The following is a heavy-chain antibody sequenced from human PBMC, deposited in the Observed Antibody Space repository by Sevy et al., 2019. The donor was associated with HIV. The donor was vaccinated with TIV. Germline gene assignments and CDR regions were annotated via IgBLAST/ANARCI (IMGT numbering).Heavy chain of an antibody. CDR2: VKSDGTT. CDR3: AGGETTMITDLDY. Sequence: GGSLRLSCAASGLTLTTTGMSWVRQAPGKGLEWVAGVKSDGTTYYADSVRDRFTVSRDNSKNTLYLQLNSQRADDTAVFYCAGGETTMITDLDYWGQGTLVTVSS. CDR1: GLTLTTTG. D-gene: IGHD3-16*01. V-gene: IGHV3-23*01. J-gene: IGHJ4*02.